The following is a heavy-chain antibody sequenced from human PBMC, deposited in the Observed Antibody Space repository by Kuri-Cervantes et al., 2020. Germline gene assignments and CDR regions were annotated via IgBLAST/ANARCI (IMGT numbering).Heavy chain of an antibody. CDR2: ISYDGSNK. V-gene: IGHV3-30*18. CDR3: AKVSYYGSGSYYLRAFDI. CDR1: GFTFSSYG. J-gene: IGHJ3*02. D-gene: IGHD3-10*01. Sequence: LSLTCAASGFTFSSYGMHWVRQAPGKGLEWVAVISYDGSNKYYADSVKGRFTISRDNSKNTLYLQMNSLRAEDTAVYYCAKVSYYGSGSYYLRAFDIWGQGTMVTVSS.